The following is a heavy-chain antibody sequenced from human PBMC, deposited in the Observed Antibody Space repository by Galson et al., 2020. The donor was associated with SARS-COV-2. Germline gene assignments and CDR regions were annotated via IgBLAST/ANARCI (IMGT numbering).Heavy chain of an antibody. CDR2: IRDNAALT. CDR3: VKTFYDYICGTYHK. D-gene: IGHD3-16*02. J-gene: IGHJ4*02. V-gene: IGHV3-64D*08. CDR1: GFTFSDYG. Sequence: GGSLRLSCLASGFTFSDYGMHWVRQAPGKGLECVSAIRDNAALTYYADSVRGRFTISRDNSKNTLYLQMTSLRVEDTAVYYCVKTFYDYICGTYHKWGQGTLVTVSS.